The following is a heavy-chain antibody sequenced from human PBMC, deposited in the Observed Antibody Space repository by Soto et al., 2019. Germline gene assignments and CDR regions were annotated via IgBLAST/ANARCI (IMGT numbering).Heavy chain of an antibody. D-gene: IGHD4-17*01. CDR1: GYTFTGYY. CDR2: INPNSGGT. V-gene: IGHV1-2*04. CDR3: ARDLDYGKGLLDY. Sequence: QVQLVQSGAEVKKPGASVKVSCKASGYTFTGYYMHWVRQAPGQGLERMGWINPNSGGTNYAQKFQGWVTMTRDTSISTAYMELSRLRSDDTAVYYCARDLDYGKGLLDYWGQGTLVTVSS. J-gene: IGHJ4*02.